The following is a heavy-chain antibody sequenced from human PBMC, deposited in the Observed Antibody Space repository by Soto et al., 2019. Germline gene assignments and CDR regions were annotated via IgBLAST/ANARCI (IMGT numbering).Heavy chain of an antibody. CDR3: ARGLFSGRHNQDAFDI. CDR2: INPNSGGT. J-gene: IGHJ3*02. Sequence: VVSVKVCSKASGYTFTGYYMRSLRQAPGQGLEWMGWINPNSGGTNYAQKFQGRVTMTRDTSISTAYMELSRLRSDDTAVYYCARGLFSGRHNQDAFDIWGQGTMVTVSS. V-gene: IGHV1-2*02. CDR1: GYTFTGYY. D-gene: IGHD6-19*01.